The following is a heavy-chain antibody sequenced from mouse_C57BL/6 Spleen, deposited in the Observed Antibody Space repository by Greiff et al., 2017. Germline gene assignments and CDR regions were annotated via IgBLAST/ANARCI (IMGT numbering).Heavy chain of an antibody. CDR1: GFTFSSYG. J-gene: IGHJ4*01. CDR2: ISSGGSYT. V-gene: IGHV5-6*01. Sequence: EVHLVESGGDLVKPGGSLKLSCAASGFTFSSYGMSWVRQTPDKRLEWVATISSGGSYTYYPDSVKGRFTISRDNAKNTLYLQMSSLKSEDTAMYYCSRHLAQATLYYAMDYWGQGTSVTVSS. CDR3: SRHLAQATLYYAMDY. D-gene: IGHD3-2*02.